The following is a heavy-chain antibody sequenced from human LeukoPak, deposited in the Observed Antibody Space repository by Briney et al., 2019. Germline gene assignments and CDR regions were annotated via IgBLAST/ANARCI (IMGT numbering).Heavy chain of an antibody. CDR1: GLTFDDYA. J-gene: IGHJ2*01. Sequence: GRSLRLSSAASGLTFDDYAMHWVRQAPGKGLEWVSGISWNSGTIGYADSVKGRFTTSRDNAKNSLYLQMNSLRAEDTALYYCAGGNYGDYWYFDLWGRGTLVTVSS. V-gene: IGHV3-9*01. CDR3: AGGNYGDYWYFDL. D-gene: IGHD4-17*01. CDR2: ISWNSGTI.